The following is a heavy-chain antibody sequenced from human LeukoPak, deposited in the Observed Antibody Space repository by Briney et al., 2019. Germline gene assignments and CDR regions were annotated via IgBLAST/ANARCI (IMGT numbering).Heavy chain of an antibody. J-gene: IGHJ6*02. CDR1: GYTFTGYY. D-gene: IGHD3-16*01. V-gene: IGHV1-3*01. Sequence: ASVKVSCKASGYTFTGYYMHWVRQAPGQRPEWMGWIDGGNGNIEYSQKFQGRLSITRDTSATTDFMELSSLRSEDSAVYYCASRAGGYDHGMDVWGQGTTVTVSS. CDR2: IDGGNGNI. CDR3: ASRAGGYDHGMDV.